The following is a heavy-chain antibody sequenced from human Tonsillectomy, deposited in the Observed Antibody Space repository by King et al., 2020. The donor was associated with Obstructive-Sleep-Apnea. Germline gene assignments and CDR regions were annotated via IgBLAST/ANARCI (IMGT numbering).Heavy chain of an antibody. J-gene: IGHJ6*02. CDR2: IIPIFGTA. CDR3: ARGDIVVVPAAMSRYYYYGMDV. D-gene: IGHD2-2*01. CDR1: GGTFSSYA. Sequence: VQLVESGAEVKKPGSSVKVSCKASGGTFSSYAISWVRQAPGQGLEWMGGIIPIFGTANYAQKFQGRVTITADESTSTAYMELSSLRSEDTAVYYCARGDIVVVPAAMSRYYYYGMDVWGQGTTVTVSS. V-gene: IGHV1-69*01.